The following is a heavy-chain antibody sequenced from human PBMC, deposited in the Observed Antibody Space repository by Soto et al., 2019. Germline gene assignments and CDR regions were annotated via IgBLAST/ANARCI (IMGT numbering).Heavy chain of an antibody. J-gene: IGHJ3*02. Sequence: EVQLVESGGGLVQPGGSLRLSCAASGFTFSSYWMSWVRQAPGKGLEWVANIKQDGSEKYYVDSVKGRFTISRDNAKNSLYLQMNSLRAEDTAVYYCARVCSSTSCYDAFDIWRQGTMVTVSS. V-gene: IGHV3-7*01. D-gene: IGHD2-2*01. CDR1: GFTFSSYW. CDR3: ARVCSSTSCYDAFDI. CDR2: IKQDGSEK.